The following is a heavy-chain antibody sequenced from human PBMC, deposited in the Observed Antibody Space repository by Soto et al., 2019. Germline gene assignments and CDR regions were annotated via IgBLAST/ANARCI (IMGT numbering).Heavy chain of an antibody. CDR3: ARRHGPDIDAYY. D-gene: IGHD3-9*01. CDR2: FFIGGNT. Sequence: PSETLSLTCSVSGGSISSSTYYWGLMRQPPGKGLEWIASFFIGGNTYYNPSLKSRVSTSVDTSKNQFSLRLSSVSASYTAVYFCARRHGPDIDAYYWGPGILVTVSS. CDR1: GGSISSSTYY. J-gene: IGHJ4*01. V-gene: IGHV4-39*01.